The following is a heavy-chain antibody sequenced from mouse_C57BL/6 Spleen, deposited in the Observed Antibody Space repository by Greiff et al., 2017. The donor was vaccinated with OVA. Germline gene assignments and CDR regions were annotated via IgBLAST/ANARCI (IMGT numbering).Heavy chain of an antibody. CDR3: ARAPYYYGSSNWYFDV. Sequence: EVMLVESGGGLVKPGGSLKLSCAASGFTFSNYGMHWVRQAPEKGLEWVAYISSGSSTIYYADTVKGRFTIARDNAKNTLFLQMTSLRSEDTAMYYCARAPYYYGSSNWYFDVWGTGTTVTVSS. D-gene: IGHD1-1*01. CDR1: GFTFSNYG. V-gene: IGHV5-17*01. CDR2: ISSGSSTI. J-gene: IGHJ1*03.